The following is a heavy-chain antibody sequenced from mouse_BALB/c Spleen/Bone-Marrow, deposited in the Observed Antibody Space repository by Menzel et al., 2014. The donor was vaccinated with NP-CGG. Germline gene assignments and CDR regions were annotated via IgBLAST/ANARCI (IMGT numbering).Heavy chain of an antibody. CDR3: AIYRLETYFDY. CDR1: GFNIKDTY. Sequence: EVQLQQSGAELVKPGASVKLSCTASGFNIKDTYMHWVKQRPEQGLEWIGRVDPANGNTKYDPKSQGKATITADTSSDTAYLQLSSLTSDDTAVYYCAIYRLETYFDYWGQGTTLTVSS. CDR2: VDPANGNT. J-gene: IGHJ2*01. D-gene: IGHD1-3*01. V-gene: IGHV14-3*02.